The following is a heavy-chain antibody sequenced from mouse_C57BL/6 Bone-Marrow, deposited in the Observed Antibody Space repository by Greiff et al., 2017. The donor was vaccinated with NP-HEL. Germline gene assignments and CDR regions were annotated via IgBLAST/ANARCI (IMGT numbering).Heavy chain of an antibody. CDR1: GFTFSNYW. Sequence: DVMLVESGGGLVQPGGSMKLSCVASGFTFSNYWMNWVRQSPEKGLEWVAQIRLKSDNYATHYAESVKGRFTISRDESKSSVYLQMNNLRAEDTGIYYCTRNWDFDYWGQGTTLTVSS. V-gene: IGHV6-3*01. J-gene: IGHJ2*01. CDR2: IRLKSDNYAT. CDR3: TRNWDFDY. D-gene: IGHD4-1*02.